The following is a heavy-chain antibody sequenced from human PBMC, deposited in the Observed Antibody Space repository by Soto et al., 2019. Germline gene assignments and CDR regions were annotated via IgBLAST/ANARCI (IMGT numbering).Heavy chain of an antibody. V-gene: IGHV3-23*01. D-gene: IGHD3-10*01. Sequence: EVQLLESGGGLVQPGGSLRLSCAASGFTFSSYAMSWVRQAPGKGLEWVSIIGVGGGDRYYPESVKGRFTISRDNSRDTLYLEMNSLRDEDTAVYDCARVRGGELVWGQGTLVTVSS. J-gene: IGHJ4*02. CDR1: GFTFSSYA. CDR2: IGVGGGDR. CDR3: ARVRGGELV.